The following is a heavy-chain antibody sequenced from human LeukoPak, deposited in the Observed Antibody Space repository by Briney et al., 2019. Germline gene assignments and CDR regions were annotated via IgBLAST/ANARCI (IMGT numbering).Heavy chain of an antibody. CDR3: TTWDGGY. Sequence: GGSLRLSCAASGFTFSDSAMHWVRQAPGKGLEWVGRIRSKANNYAPAYAAAVNGRFTISRDDSKNTAYLQMNSLKTEDTAMYYCTTWDGGYWGQGTLVTVSS. J-gene: IGHJ4*02. CDR1: GFTFSDSA. CDR2: IRSKANNYAP. V-gene: IGHV3-73*01. D-gene: IGHD1-26*01.